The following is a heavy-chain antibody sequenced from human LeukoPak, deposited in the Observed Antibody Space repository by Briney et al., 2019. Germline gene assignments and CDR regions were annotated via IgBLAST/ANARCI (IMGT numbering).Heavy chain of an antibody. D-gene: IGHD6-13*01. CDR1: GFTFSSYA. CDR3: AKDSSRWYKVYCFDY. V-gene: IGHV3-23*01. CDR2: ISGSGGST. J-gene: IGHJ4*02. Sequence: GGSLRLSCAASGFTFSSYAMSWVRQAPGKGLEWVSAISGSGGSTYYADSVKGRFTISRDNSKNTLYLQMNSLRAEDTAVYYCAKDSSRWYKVYCFDYWGQGTLVTVSS.